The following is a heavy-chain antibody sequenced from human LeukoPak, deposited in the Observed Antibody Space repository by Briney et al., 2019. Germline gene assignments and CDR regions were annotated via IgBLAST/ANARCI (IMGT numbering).Heavy chain of an antibody. V-gene: IGHV4-59*08. D-gene: IGHD4-11*01. Sequence: SETLSLTCTVSGGSISSYYWSWIRQPPGKGLEWIGYIYYSGSTNYNPSLKSRVTISVDTSKNQFSLKLSSVTAADTAVYYCARAPHYRFDPWGQGTLVTVSS. J-gene: IGHJ5*02. CDR1: GGSISSYY. CDR3: ARAPHYRFDP. CDR2: IYYSGST.